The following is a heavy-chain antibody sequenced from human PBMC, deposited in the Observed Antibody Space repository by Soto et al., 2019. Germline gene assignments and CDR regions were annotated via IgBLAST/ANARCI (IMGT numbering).Heavy chain of an antibody. Sequence: GASLKISCKASGYDFTNYWIAWVRQTPGRGLEWMGVIYPGDSDIRYNPSFRGRVTISADKSITSAFVQWGSLKASDSAIYYCARFRAPRRQLISMSFHLWGLGTLVTVSS. D-gene: IGHD6-13*01. CDR3: ARFRAPRRQLISMSFHL. CDR1: GYDFTNYW. J-gene: IGHJ4*03. V-gene: IGHV5-51*01. CDR2: IYPGDSDI.